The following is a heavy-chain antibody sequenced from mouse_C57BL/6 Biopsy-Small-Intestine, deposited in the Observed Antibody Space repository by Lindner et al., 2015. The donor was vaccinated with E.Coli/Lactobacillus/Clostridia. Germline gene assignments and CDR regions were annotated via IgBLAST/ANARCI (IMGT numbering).Heavy chain of an antibody. V-gene: IGHV1-20*01. CDR1: GYSFIGYF. CDR3: ARGEVFAY. J-gene: IGHJ3*01. CDR2: INPYNGDT. Sequence: VQLQESGPELVKPGASVKISCKASGYSFIGYFMNWVRQSHGKSLEWIGRINPYNGDTFFNQTFKGKATLTVDKSSNTAHMELRSLTSEDSALYYCARGEVFAYWGQGTLVTVSA.